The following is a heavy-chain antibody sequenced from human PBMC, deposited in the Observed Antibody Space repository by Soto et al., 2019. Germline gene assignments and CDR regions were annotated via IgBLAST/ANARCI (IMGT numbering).Heavy chain of an antibody. V-gene: IGHV1-46*03. CDR2: INPSGGST. Sequence: ASVRVSCTASGYTFTSYYMHWVRQAPGQGLEWMGIINPSGGSTSYAQKFQGRVTMTRDTSTSTVYMELSSLRSEDTAVYYCARAPGAAAGTGCFDYWGQGTLVTVSS. J-gene: IGHJ4*02. CDR1: GYTFTSYY. CDR3: ARAPGAAAGTGCFDY. D-gene: IGHD6-13*01.